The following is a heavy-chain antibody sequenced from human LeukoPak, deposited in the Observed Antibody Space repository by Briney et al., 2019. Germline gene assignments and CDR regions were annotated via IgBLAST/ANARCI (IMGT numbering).Heavy chain of an antibody. CDR1: GGSISSYY. CDR3: AGTYYYDSSGYSFDY. J-gene: IGHJ4*02. V-gene: IGHV4-59*01. CDR2: IYYSGST. Sequence: SETLSHTCTVSGGSISSYYWSWIRQPPGKGLEWIGYIYYSGSTNYNPSLKSRVTISVDTSKNQFSLKLSSVTAADTAVYYCAGTYYYDSSGYSFDYWGQGTMVTVSS. D-gene: IGHD3-22*01.